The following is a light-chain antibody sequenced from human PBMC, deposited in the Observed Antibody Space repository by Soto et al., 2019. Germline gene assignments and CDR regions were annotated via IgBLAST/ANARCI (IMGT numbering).Light chain of an antibody. Sequence: EIVLTQSPGTLSLSPGERATLSCRASQSVSSSYLAWYQQKPGQAPRLLIYGASSRATGIPYRFSGSGSGTDVTLTISRLEPEEFAVYYCQQYGSSQTFGQGTKVEIK. V-gene: IGKV3-20*01. CDR2: GAS. CDR1: QSVSSSY. CDR3: QQYGSSQT. J-gene: IGKJ1*01.